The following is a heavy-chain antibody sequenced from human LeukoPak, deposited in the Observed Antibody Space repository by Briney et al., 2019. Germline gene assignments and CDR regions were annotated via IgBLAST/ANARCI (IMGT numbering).Heavy chain of an antibody. V-gene: IGHV1-2*02. CDR1: GYTFTGYY. CDR3: ARVGPYYDFSRYYFDY. CDR2: INPNSGGT. Sequence: ASVNVSCKASGYTFTGYYMHWVRQAPGQGLEWMGWINPNSGGTNYAQKFQGRVTMTRDTSISTAYMELSRLRSDDTAVYYCARVGPYYDFSRYYFDYWGQGTLVTVSS. J-gene: IGHJ4*02. D-gene: IGHD3-3*01.